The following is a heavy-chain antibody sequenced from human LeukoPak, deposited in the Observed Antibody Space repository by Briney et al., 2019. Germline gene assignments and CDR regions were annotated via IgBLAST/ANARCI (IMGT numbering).Heavy chain of an antibody. Sequence: GGSLRLSCAASGFTFSSYTMSWVRQAPGKGLEWVSTITTSDGNTYYADSVKGRFTVSRDNSKNTLYLQMNSQRAEDTAVYYCAKDGGLWVSAHWGDSWGRGTLVTVSS. J-gene: IGHJ4*02. CDR1: GFTFSSYT. CDR2: ITTSDGNT. D-gene: IGHD7-27*01. CDR3: AKDGGLWVSAHWGDS. V-gene: IGHV3-23*01.